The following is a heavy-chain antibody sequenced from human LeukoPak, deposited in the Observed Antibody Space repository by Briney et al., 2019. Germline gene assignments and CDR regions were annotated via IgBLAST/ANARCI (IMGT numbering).Heavy chain of an antibody. CDR3: ARNFYSRNNGWFYFDD. J-gene: IGHJ4*02. D-gene: IGHD6-19*01. CDR1: GGSLTGYY. CDR2: IFYSGSA. V-gene: IGHV4-59*08. Sequence: SETLSLTCTVSGGSLTGYYWTWIRQPPGKGLEWIANIFYSGSANYNPSLKGRVTISADRSENQFSLKLSSVTAADTAVYYCARNFYSRNNGWFYFDDWGQGIPVTVSS.